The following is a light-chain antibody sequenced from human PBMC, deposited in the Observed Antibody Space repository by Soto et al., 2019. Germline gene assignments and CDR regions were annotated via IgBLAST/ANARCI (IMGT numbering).Light chain of an antibody. CDR2: DVS. CDR1: SSDVGGYNY. CDR3: CSYAGSYKGYV. Sequence: QSALTQPRSVSGSPGQSVTISCTGTSSDVGGYNYVSWYQQHPGKAPKLMIYDVSKRPSGVPDRFSGSKSGNTASLTISGLQAEAEADYYCCSYAGSYKGYVFGPGTKLTVL. V-gene: IGLV2-11*01. J-gene: IGLJ1*01.